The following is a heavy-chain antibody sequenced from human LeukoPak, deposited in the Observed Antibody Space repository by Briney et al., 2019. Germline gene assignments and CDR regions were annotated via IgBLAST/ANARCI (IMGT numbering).Heavy chain of an antibody. J-gene: IGHJ4*02. CDR3: ARDTDYHSPFFDY. V-gene: IGHV1-2*02. D-gene: IGHD3-22*01. Sequence: GASVEVSCKASGYTFTGYYMHWVRQAPGQGLEWMGWINPNSGGTNYAQKFQGRVTMTRDTSISTAYMELSRLRSDDTAVYYCARDTDYHSPFFDYWGQGTLVTVSS. CDR2: INPNSGGT. CDR1: GYTFTGYY.